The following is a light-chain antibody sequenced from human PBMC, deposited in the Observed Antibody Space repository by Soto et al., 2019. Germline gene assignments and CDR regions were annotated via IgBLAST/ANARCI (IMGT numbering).Light chain of an antibody. CDR2: AAS. J-gene: IGKJ4*01. Sequence: DIQMTQSPSSVSASVGDRVTITSRASQGISSRLAWYQQKPGQAPNLLIYAASSLQSGVPSRFSGSGAETDFTLTISSLQPEDFATYYCQQYNSFPLTFGGGTKVEIK. CDR1: QGISSR. V-gene: IGKV1-12*01. CDR3: QQYNSFPLT.